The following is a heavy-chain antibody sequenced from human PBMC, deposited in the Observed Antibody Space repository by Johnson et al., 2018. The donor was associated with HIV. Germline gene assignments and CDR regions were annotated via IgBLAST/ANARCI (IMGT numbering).Heavy chain of an antibody. CDR2: ISYDGSNK. CDR1: GFTFSSYA. Sequence: QVQVVESGGGVVQPGRSLRLSCAASGFTFSSYAMHWVRQAPGKGLEWVAVISYDGSNKYYADAVKGRFTISRDNSKNTLYLPMNRLRAEDTAVYYCARDSYKLELPLGAFDIWGQGTMVTVSS. D-gene: IGHD1-7*01. V-gene: IGHV3-30*04. CDR3: ARDSYKLELPLGAFDI. J-gene: IGHJ3*02.